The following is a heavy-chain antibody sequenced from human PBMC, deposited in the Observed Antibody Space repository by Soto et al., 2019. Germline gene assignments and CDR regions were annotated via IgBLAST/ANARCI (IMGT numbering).Heavy chain of an antibody. CDR2: ISGSDPGT. CDR3: AKPPYSSRWYYLDS. V-gene: IGHV3-23*01. D-gene: IGHD6-13*01. J-gene: IGHJ4*02. Sequence: PGGSLRLSCAAPGFSFSNYAMTWVRQAPGRGLEWVSAISGSDPGTHYADSVKGRFTISRDNSKNTLFLQMNGLRGEDTAVYYCAKPPYSSRWYYLDSWGQGTLVTVSS. CDR1: GFSFSNYA.